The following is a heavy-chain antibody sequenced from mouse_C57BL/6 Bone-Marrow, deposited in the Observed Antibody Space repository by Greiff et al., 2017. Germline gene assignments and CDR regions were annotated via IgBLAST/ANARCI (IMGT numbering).Heavy chain of an antibody. Sequence: ESGGDLVKPGGSLKLSCAASGFTFSSYGMSWVRQTPDKRLEWVATISSGGSYTYYPDSVKGRFTISRDNAKNTLYLQMSSLKSEDTAMYYCARGGGYWFAYWGQGTLVTVSA. D-gene: IGHD1-1*02. CDR3: ARGGGYWFAY. V-gene: IGHV5-6*02. J-gene: IGHJ3*01. CDR1: GFTFSSYG. CDR2: ISSGGSYT.